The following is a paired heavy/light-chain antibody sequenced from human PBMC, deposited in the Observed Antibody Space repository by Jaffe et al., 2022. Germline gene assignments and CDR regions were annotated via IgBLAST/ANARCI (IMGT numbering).Heavy chain of an antibody. CDR3: SRIYSSAWYF. V-gene: IGHV4-38-2*01. D-gene: IGHD6-19*01. Sequence: QVQLQESGPGLVKPSETLSLTCGVSGNSISSGFFWGWIRQPPGKGLEWIGSVYHSGSTYYNPSLKSRVTISVDTSKNQFSLKLTSVTAADTAVYYCSRIYSSAWYFWGQGTLVTVSS. CDR1: GNSISSGFF. CDR2: VYHSGST. J-gene: IGHJ4*02.
Light chain of an antibody. CDR2: EVS. Sequence: QSALTQPPSASGSPGQSVTISCTGTSSDVGGYNYVSWYQQHPGKAPKLMIYEVSKRPSGVPDRFSGSKSGNTASLTVSGLQAEDDADYYCCSYAGSSNYVFGTGTKVTVL. CDR1: SSDVGGYNY. V-gene: IGLV2-8*01. CDR3: CSYAGSSNYV. J-gene: IGLJ1*01.